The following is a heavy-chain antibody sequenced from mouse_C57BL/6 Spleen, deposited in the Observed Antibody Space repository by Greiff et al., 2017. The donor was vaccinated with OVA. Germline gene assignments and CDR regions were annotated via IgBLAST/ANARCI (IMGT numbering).Heavy chain of an antibody. CDR3: AGGKLGWYFDV. J-gene: IGHJ1*03. Sequence: QVQLQQPGAELVMPGASVKLSCKASGYTFTSYWMHWVKQRPGQGLEWIGEIDPSDSYTNYNQKFKGKSTLTVDKSSSTAYMQLSSLTSEDSAVYYCAGGKLGWYFDVWGTGTTVTVSS. CDR1: GYTFTSYW. V-gene: IGHV1-69*01. CDR2: IDPSDSYT. D-gene: IGHD4-1*01.